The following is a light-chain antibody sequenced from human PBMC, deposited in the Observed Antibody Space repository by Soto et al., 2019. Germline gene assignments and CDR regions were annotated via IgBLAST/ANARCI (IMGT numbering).Light chain of an antibody. CDR2: GAS. J-gene: IGKJ1*01. Sequence: EMVMTQSPATLSVSPGGGATLSCRASQSISGTLAWYQQKPGQAPRLLIYGASSRATGIPDRFSGSGSGTDFTLTISRLEPEDFAVYFCQQYGSSPSTFGQGTKVDIK. CDR3: QQYGSSPST. CDR1: QSISGT. V-gene: IGKV3-20*01.